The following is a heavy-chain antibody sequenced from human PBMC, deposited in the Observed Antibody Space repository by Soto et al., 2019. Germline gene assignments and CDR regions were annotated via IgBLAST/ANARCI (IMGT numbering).Heavy chain of an antibody. D-gene: IGHD3-10*01. V-gene: IGHV1-2*02. Sequence: ASVKVSCKASGYTFTGHYMHWVRQAPGQGLEWMGWINPNNIGTNYAQKFQGRVTMTRDTSISTAYMELSRLRSDDTAVYYCAREPMVRAAHGFDIWGQGTMATVSS. J-gene: IGHJ3*02. CDR3: AREPMVRAAHGFDI. CDR1: GYTFTGHY. CDR2: INPNNIGT.